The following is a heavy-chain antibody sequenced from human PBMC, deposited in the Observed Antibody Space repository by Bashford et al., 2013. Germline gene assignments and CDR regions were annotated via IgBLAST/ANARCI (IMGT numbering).Heavy chain of an antibody. J-gene: IGHJ3*01. Sequence: WVRQAPGQGLEWMGWINPNSGGTKYAEMFQGRVTMTRDTSISTAYMELSSLRSDDTAVYFCARDGPVVGVWNAFDVWGQGTVVTVSS. CDR2: INPNSGGT. CDR3: ARDGPVVGVWNAFDV. V-gene: IGHV1-2*02. D-gene: IGHD1-26*01.